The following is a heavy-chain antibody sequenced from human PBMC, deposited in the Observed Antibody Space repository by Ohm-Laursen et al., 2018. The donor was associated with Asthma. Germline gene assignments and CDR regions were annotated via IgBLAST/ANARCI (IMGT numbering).Heavy chain of an antibody. CDR3: ARLTTGDASFDF. CDR2: IYCSGST. V-gene: IGHV4-59*12. Sequence: TLSLTCTVSGGSISSYYWTWIRQPPGKGLEWIGYIYCSGSTNYSPSLKSRVTISADRSKNQFSLILTSLTAADTGIYYCARLTTGDASFDFWGQGILVTVSS. D-gene: IGHD4-11*01. J-gene: IGHJ4*02. CDR1: GGSISSYY.